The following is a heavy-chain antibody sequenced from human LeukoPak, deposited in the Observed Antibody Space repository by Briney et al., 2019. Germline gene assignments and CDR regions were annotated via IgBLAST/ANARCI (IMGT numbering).Heavy chain of an antibody. D-gene: IGHD2-2*01. Sequence: GGSLRLSCAASGFTFTSYAMSWVRQAPWKRLEWVSAISGSGGSTYYAESVKGRFTISRDNSKNTLYLQMNSLRAEDTAVYYCAKDPLVSSQEYFDYWGQGTLVTVSS. CDR2: ISGSGGST. CDR1: GFTFTSYA. J-gene: IGHJ4*02. V-gene: IGHV3-23*01. CDR3: AKDPLVSSQEYFDY.